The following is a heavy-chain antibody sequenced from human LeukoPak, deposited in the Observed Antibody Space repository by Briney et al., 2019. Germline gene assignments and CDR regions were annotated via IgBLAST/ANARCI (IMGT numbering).Heavy chain of an antibody. D-gene: IGHD3-22*01. CDR3: ARVVSENSGYQGY. CDR1: GFTFSDYY. Sequence: GGSLRLSCAASGFTFSDYYMSWIRQSPGNGLKWVSYISTSGSTIYYADSVEGRFTVSRDNAKNSLFLQMNSLRAEDTAVYYCARVVSENSGYQGYWGQGTLVTVSS. V-gene: IGHV3-11*04. CDR2: ISTSGSTI. J-gene: IGHJ4*02.